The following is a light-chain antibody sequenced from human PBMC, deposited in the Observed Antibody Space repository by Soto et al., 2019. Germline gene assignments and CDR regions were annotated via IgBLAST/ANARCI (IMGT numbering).Light chain of an antibody. CDR2: DVT. CDR1: SSDVGGYSH. CDR3: CSFAGTYTI. V-gene: IGLV2-11*01. Sequence: QSVLTQPRSVSGSPGQSVTISCTGSSSDVGGYSHVSWFQQHPGKAPKLMIYDVTKRPSGVPDRFSGSKSGNTASLTISGLQAEDESDYYCCSFAGTYTIFGGGTKVTVL. J-gene: IGLJ2*01.